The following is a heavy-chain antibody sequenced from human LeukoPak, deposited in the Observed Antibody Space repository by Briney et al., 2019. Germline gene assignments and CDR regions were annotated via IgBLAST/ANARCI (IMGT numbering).Heavy chain of an antibody. V-gene: IGHV3-7*01. CDR3: ARVRGVLDY. D-gene: IGHD3-10*01. Sequence: GGSLRLSCAASGFTFSGHWMTWVRQAPGKGLEWVANINENGREKFYGASVRGRFTISRDDAKNSVDLQMNSLRVEDTAVYYCARVRGVLDYWGQGTLVTVSS. CDR2: INENGREK. J-gene: IGHJ4*02. CDR1: GFTFSGHW.